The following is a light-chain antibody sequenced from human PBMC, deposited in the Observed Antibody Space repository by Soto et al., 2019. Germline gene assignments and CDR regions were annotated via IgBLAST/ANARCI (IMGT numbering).Light chain of an antibody. V-gene: IGLV2-14*01. J-gene: IGLJ3*02. Sequence: QSALTQPASVSGSPGQSITISCTGTSSDVGGYNYVSWYQQHPGKAPKLMIYEVSNRPSGVSNRFSGSKSGNTASLTISGLQAEDGADYSCSSYTSSGTRVFGGGTKLTVL. CDR1: SSDVGGYNY. CDR3: SSYTSSGTRV. CDR2: EVS.